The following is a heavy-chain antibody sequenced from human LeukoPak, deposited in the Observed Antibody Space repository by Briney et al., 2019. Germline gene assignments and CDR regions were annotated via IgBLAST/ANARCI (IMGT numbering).Heavy chain of an antibody. J-gene: IGHJ4*02. V-gene: IGHV4-39*01. CDR2: IYYSGST. D-gene: IGHD2-21*02. CDR3: ARGHCFGGDCYFDY. CDR1: GGYITSSSYY. Sequence: SETLSLTCTVSGGYITSSSYYWGWIRQPPGKGLEWIGSIYYSGSTYYNPSLKSRVTISVDTSKNQFSLKLSSVTAADTAVHYCARGHCFGGDCYFDYWAREPWSPSPQ.